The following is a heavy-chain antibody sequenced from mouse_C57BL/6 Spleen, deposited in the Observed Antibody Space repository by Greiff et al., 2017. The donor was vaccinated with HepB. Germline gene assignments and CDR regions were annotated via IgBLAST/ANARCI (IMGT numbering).Heavy chain of an antibody. D-gene: IGHD1-1*01. J-gene: IGHJ4*01. CDR1: GFNIKDYY. V-gene: IGHV14-2*01. CDR3: ARSLVTTVVPYYYAMDY. Sequence: VQLQQSGAELVKPGASVKLSCTASGFNIKDYYMHWVKQRTEQGLEWIGRIDPEDGETKYAPKFQGKATITADTSSNTAYLQLSSLTSEDTAVYYCARSLVTTVVPYYYAMDYWGQGTSVTVSS. CDR2: IDPEDGET.